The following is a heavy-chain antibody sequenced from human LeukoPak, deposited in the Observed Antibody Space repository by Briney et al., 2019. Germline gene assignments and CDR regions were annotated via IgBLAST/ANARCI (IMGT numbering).Heavy chain of an antibody. CDR2: IYHSGST. CDR1: GGSISSYY. CDR3: ARASMDCSSTSCSLFYFDY. Sequence: PSETLSLTCTVSGGSISSYYWSWIRQPPGKGLEWIGYIYHSGSTYYNSSLKSRVTISVDRSKNQFSLKLSSVTAADTAVYYCARASMDCSSTSCSLFYFDYWGQGTLVTVSS. J-gene: IGHJ4*02. D-gene: IGHD2-2*01. V-gene: IGHV4-59*12.